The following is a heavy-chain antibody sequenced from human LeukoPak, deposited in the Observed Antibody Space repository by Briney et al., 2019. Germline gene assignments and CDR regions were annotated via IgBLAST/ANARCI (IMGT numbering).Heavy chain of an antibody. J-gene: IGHJ5*02. Sequence: GGSLRLSCAASGFTFSSYAMSWVRQAPGKGLEWVSAISGSGGGTYYADSVKGRFSISRDNSKNTLYLQMNSLRAEDTAVYYCAKDPQLVWFQGAWFDPWGQGTLVTVSS. D-gene: IGHD3-10*01. CDR3: AKDPQLVWFQGAWFDP. V-gene: IGHV3-23*01. CDR1: GFTFSSYA. CDR2: ISGSGGGT.